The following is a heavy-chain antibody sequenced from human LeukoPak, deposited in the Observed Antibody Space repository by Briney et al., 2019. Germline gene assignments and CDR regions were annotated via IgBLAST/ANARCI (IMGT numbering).Heavy chain of an antibody. CDR3: ARESDGDTAMFAYFLDY. CDR1: GGTFSSYA. V-gene: IGHV1-69*13. Sequence: GASVKVSCKASGGTFSSYAISWVRQAPGQGLEWMGGIIPIFGKANYAQKFQGRVTITADESTSTAYMELSSLRAKDTAEYYCARESDGDTAMFAYFLDYWGQGTLVTVSS. J-gene: IGHJ4*02. CDR2: IIPIFGKA. D-gene: IGHD5-18*01.